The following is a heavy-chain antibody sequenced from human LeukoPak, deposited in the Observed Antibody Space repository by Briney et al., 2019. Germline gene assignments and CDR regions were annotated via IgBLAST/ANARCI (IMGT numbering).Heavy chain of an antibody. CDR2: IYPGDSDT. CDR3: ARFISHYDILTGYTRGFDY. Sequence: GESLKISCKGSGYSFTSYWIGWVRQMPGKGLEWMGIIYPGDSDTRYSPSFQGQVTISADKSISTAYLQWSGLKASDTAMYYCARFISHYDILTGYTRGFDYWGQGTLVTVSS. J-gene: IGHJ4*02. D-gene: IGHD3-9*01. V-gene: IGHV5-51*01. CDR1: GYSFTSYW.